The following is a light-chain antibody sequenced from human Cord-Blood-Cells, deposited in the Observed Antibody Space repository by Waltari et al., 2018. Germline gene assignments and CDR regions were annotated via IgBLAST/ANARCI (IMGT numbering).Light chain of an antibody. CDR1: SSHTRNNA. CDR3: AAWDDSLNGYV. CDR2: YDD. V-gene: IGLV1-36*01. Sequence: QSVLTQPPSVSEAPRQRVTISCSGRSSHTRNNAVTWYQQLPGKAPKLLIYYDDLLPSGVSDRFSGSKSGTSASLAISGLQSEDEADYYCAAWDDSLNGYVFGTGTKVTVL. J-gene: IGLJ1*01.